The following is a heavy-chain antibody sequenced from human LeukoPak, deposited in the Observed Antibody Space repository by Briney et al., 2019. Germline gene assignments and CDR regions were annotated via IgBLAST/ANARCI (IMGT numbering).Heavy chain of an antibody. V-gene: IGHV3-74*01. D-gene: IGHD4-11*01. CDR2: INTDGSST. Sequence: GSLRLYCASSGFTFSSYWMHWVRQAPGKGLVLDSRINTDGSSTRYAVSVKGRFTISRDNAKKMLHEQMNSLRAEDAAVFYWARDDYSNYALDYWGQGTLVTVSS. J-gene: IGHJ4*02. CDR1: GFTFSSYW. CDR3: ARDDYSNYALDY.